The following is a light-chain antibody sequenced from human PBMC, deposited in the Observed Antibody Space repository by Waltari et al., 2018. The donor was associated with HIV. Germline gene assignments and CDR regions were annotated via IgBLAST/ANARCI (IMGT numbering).Light chain of an antibody. V-gene: IGLV2-14*01. Sequence: QSALTQPASVSGSLGQSITIPCTGTRSAVGGYDYVSWYQQHPGRAPNLLIYDVTNRPSGVSNRFSGSKSGNTASLTISGLQAEDEADYHCSSYTSGSTLEVVFGGGTKLTVL. CDR1: RSAVGGYDY. J-gene: IGLJ3*02. CDR2: DVT. CDR3: SSYTSGSTLEVV.